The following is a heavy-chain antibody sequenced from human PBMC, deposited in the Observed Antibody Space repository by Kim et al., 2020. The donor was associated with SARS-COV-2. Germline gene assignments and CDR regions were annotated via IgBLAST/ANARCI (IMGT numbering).Heavy chain of an antibody. V-gene: IGHV1-46*01. CDR3: ARQVGTYLYYFDY. Sequence: ASVKVSCKASGYTFTTYYMHWVRQAPGQGLEWMGRINPSGGSTSYAQKFQGRVTMTRDTSTSTVYMELSSLRSEDTAVYYCARQVGTYLYYFDYWGQGTLVTVSS. CDR2: INPSGGST. D-gene: IGHD1-26*01. CDR1: GYTFTTYY. J-gene: IGHJ4*02.